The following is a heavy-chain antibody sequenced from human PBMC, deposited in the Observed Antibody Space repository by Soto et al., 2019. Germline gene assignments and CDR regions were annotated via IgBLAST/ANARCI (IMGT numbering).Heavy chain of an antibody. CDR2: IYYSGST. Sequence: SETLSLTCTVSGGSISSGGYYWSWIRQHPGKGLEWIGYIYYSGSTYYNPSLKSRVTISVDTSKNQFSLKLSSVTAADTAVYYCAKTLVHIVAAPKEYDAFDIWGQGTMVTVSS. CDR1: GGSISSGGYY. D-gene: IGHD5-12*01. J-gene: IGHJ3*02. CDR3: AKTLVHIVAAPKEYDAFDI. V-gene: IGHV4-31*03.